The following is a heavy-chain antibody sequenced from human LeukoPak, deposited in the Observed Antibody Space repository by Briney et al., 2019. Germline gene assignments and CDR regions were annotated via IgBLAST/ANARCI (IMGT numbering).Heavy chain of an antibody. CDR2: ISYSGST. CDR3: ARHVISFGESYSQYSFDY. V-gene: IGHV4-59*08. D-gene: IGHD3-10*01. Sequence: SETLSLTCTVSGGSINGFYWSWIRQPPGRRLEWIGYISYSGSTYYRPSLKSRLTMSLDTSQNQFSLRLNSVTAADTAIYYCARHVISFGESYSQYSFDYWGQGNLVTVSS. J-gene: IGHJ4*02. CDR1: GGSINGFY.